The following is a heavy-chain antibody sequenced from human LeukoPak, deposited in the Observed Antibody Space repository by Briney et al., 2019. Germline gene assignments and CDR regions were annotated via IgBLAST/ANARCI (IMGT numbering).Heavy chain of an antibody. J-gene: IGHJ4*02. Sequence: PGGSLRLSCAASGFTFSNYAMHWVRQPPGKGLEYVSSISGSGGTTYYAHSVKGRFTISRDNSKNTLYLQMGSLRTEDMAVYYCARVANASTWGPDFWGQGALITVSS. CDR1: GFTFSNYA. D-gene: IGHD7-27*01. CDR2: ISGSGGTT. CDR3: ARVANASTWGPDF. V-gene: IGHV3-64*01.